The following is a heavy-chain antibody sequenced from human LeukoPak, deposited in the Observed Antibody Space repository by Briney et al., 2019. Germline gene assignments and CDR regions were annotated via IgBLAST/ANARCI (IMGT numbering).Heavy chain of an antibody. D-gene: IGHD5-18*01. J-gene: IGHJ4*02. V-gene: IGHV3-48*04. Sequence: GGSLRLSCVASGFTFSIATMNWVRQAPGRGLEWLSYISSSSTTIYYADSVEGRFTVSRDNAKNSLYLQMNSLRAEDTAVYYCAREVRTAMVTCFDYWGQGTLVTVSS. CDR1: GFTFSIAT. CDR2: ISSSSTTI. CDR3: AREVRTAMVTCFDY.